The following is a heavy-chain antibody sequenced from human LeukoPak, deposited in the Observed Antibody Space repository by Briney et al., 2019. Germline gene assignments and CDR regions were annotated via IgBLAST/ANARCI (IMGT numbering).Heavy chain of an antibody. D-gene: IGHD3-10*01. CDR1: GLTFGNCG. CDR2: IGGSGSTT. Sequence: GGSLRLSCVASGLTFGNCGMNWVRQAPGKGLEWVSSIGGSGSTTYYADSVRGRFTISRDNSKNSMYLQMSSLRAEDTAIYYCAEVESSYCRIWGQGTLVTVSS. J-gene: IGHJ4*02. V-gene: IGHV3-23*01. CDR3: AEVESSYCRI.